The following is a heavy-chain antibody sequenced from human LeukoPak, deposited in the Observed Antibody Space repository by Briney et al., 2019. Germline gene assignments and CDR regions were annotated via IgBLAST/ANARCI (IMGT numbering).Heavy chain of an antibody. V-gene: IGHV3-66*01. CDR2: IYSGGST. J-gene: IGHJ5*02. CDR3: ARGPTFDWFDP. D-gene: IGHD3-16*01. Sequence: GGSLRLSCAASGFTFSSYGMHWVRQAPGKGLEWVSLIYSGGSTYYADSVKGRFTISRDNSKNTLYLQMNSLRAEDTAVYYCARGPTFDWFDPWGQGTLVTVSS. CDR1: GFTFSSYG.